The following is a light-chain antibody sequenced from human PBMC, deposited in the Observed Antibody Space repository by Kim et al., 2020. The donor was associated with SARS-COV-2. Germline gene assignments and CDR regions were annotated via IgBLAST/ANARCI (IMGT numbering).Light chain of an antibody. J-gene: IGKJ2*01. CDR2: AAS. CDR1: QGIRKD. Sequence: DIQMTQSPSSLSASVGDRVTITCRASQGIRKDLGWYQQKPGKVPKRLIYAASNLESGVPSRFSGSGSGTDFSLTISSQQPEDFATYYCLQHNSYPRYTFGQGTKLEI. CDR3: LQHNSYPRYT. V-gene: IGKV1-17*01.